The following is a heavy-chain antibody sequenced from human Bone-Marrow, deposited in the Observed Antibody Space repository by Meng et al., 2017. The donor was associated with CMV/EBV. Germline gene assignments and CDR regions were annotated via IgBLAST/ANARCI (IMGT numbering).Heavy chain of an antibody. CDR1: GFTFSNAW. J-gene: IGHJ4*02. D-gene: IGHD1-26*01. V-gene: IGHV3-15*01. CDR3: TREVWSGSYYVGDYYFDY. Sequence: GGSLRLSCAASGFTFSNAWMTWVRQAPGKGLEGVGRIKSRPDGGATDHAAPVTGRFNNSRDDSKNTLYPQKKRLKTEDTAVYYCTREVWSGSYYVGDYYFDYWGQGTLVTVSS. CDR2: IKSRPDGGAT.